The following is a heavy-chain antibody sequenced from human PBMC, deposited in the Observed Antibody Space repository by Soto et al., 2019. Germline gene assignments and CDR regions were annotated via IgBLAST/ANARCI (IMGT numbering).Heavy chain of an antibody. V-gene: IGHV5-51*01. CDR2: IFPSDSDT. D-gene: IGHD1-26*01. CDR1: GYIFNNHW. J-gene: IGHJ6*02. CDR3: ASQSLIVSRLYALDV. Sequence: GESLKISCKASGYIFNNHWIGWVRQMPGKGLEWMGIIFPSDSDTRYSPSFQGQVTISADKSITTAYLQWSSLKASDTAKYYCASQSLIVSRLYALDVWGQGTTLTLSS.